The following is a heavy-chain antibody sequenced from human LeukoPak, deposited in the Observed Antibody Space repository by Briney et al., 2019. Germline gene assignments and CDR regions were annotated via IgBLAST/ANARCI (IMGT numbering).Heavy chain of an antibody. CDR3: AKGALGYCSGGSCHFDY. CDR1: GFTFSSYA. D-gene: IGHD2-15*01. J-gene: IGHJ4*02. V-gene: IGHV3-23*01. CDR2: ISGSGGST. Sequence: GGSLRLSCAASGFTFSSYAMSWVRQAPGKGLEWVSAISGSGGSTYYADSVKGRFTISRDNSKNTLYLQMNSLRAEDTAVYYCAKGALGYCSGGSCHFDYWGQGTLVTVSS.